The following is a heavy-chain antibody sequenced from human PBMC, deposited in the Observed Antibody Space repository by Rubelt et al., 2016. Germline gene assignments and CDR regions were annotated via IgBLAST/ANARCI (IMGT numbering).Heavy chain of an antibody. CDR2: MYYSGST. Sequence: QVQLQESGPGLAKPSETLSLTCTVSGGSMSTYYWSWIRQPPGKGLEWIGYMYYSGSTNYNPSLKIRVTISMDTSKNQFFRKLSSVTAADTAVYYCATSGGNGGDFDYWGQGTLVTVSS. CDR1: GGSMSTYY. V-gene: IGHV4-59*01. D-gene: IGHD4-23*01. CDR3: ATSGGNGGDFDY. J-gene: IGHJ4*02.